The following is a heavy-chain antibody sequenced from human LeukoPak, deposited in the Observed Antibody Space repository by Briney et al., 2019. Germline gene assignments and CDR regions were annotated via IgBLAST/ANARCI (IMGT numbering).Heavy chain of an antibody. CDR3: AREEGGYFDY. CDR1: GFSFDDYD. D-gene: IGHD3-16*01. J-gene: IGHJ4*02. V-gene: IGHV3-20*04. CDR2: INWNGGST. Sequence: GGSLRLSCAASGFSFDDYDMSWVRQAPGKGLEWVSGINWNGGSTGYADSVKGRFTISRDNAKNSLYLQMSSLRAEDTALYYCAREEGGYFDYWGQGTLVTVSS.